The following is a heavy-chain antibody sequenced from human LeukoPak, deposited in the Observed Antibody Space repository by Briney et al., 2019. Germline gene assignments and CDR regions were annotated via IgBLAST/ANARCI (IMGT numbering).Heavy chain of an antibody. D-gene: IGHD6-19*01. J-gene: IGHJ4*02. CDR3: ATKVAGTSHFSD. Sequence: GGSLRLSCAGYGFTFSSYEMNWVRQAPGKGPEWVSYISESGSIIYYAGSAKGRFTISRDNAKNSLSLQMNSLRVEDTAIYYCATKVAGTSHFSDWGQGTLVTVSS. CDR1: GFTFSSYE. V-gene: IGHV3-48*03. CDR2: ISESGSII.